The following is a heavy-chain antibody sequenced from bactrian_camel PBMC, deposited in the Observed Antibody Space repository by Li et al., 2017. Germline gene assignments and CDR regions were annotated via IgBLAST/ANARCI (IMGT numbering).Heavy chain of an antibody. Sequence: HVQLVESGGGSVEAGGSLRLSCVVSGYSSDEYCMAWFRQAPGKGREGVAAVGNDGSTSYEDSVKDRFTISADNAKNSLYLQMTRLQPEDTAMYFCAADEGLWSGDGGCSDYTHWGQGTQVTVS. CDR3: AADEGLWSGDGGCSDYTH. CDR2: VGNDGST. V-gene: IGHV3S55*01. J-gene: IGHJ4*01. D-gene: IGHD2*01. CDR1: GYSSDEYC.